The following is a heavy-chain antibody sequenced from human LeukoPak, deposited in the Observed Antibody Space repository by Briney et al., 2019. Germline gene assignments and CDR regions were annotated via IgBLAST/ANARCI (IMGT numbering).Heavy chain of an antibody. CDR3: ARDNVGDILTGYLDY. J-gene: IGHJ4*02. V-gene: IGHV1-2*02. D-gene: IGHD3-9*01. CDR2: IDPNSGGT. CDR1: GYTFTGYY. Sequence: ASVKVSCKASGYTFTGYYMHWVRQAPGQGLEWMGWIDPNSGGTNYAQKFQGRVTMTRDTSISTAYMELSRLRSDDTAVYYCARDNVGDILTGYLDYWGQGTLVTVSS.